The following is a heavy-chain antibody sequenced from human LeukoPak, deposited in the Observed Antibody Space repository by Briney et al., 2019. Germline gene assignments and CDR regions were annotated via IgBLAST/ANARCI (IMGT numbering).Heavy chain of an antibody. CDR1: GGSISSGGYY. V-gene: IGHV4-31*03. Sequence: SQTLSLTCTVSGGSISSGGYYWSWIRQHPGKGLEWIGYIYYSGSTYYSPSLKSRVTISVDTSKNQFSLKLSSVTAADTAVYYRARAGWEQLEVFDYWGQGTLVTVSS. D-gene: IGHD6-6*01. CDR3: ARAGWEQLEVFDY. J-gene: IGHJ4*02. CDR2: IYYSGST.